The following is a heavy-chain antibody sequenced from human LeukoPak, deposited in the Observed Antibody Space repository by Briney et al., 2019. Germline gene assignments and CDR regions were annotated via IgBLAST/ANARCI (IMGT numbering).Heavy chain of an antibody. CDR1: GFAFSNYW. CDR3: ARAARDGYNDY. CDR2: IKGDGSEK. Sequence: GGSLRLSCAASGFAFSNYWMSWVRRAPGKGLEWVANIKGDGSEKYYVDSVKGRFTISRDNAKNSLYLQMSSLRVEDTAVYYCARAARDGYNDYWGQGTLVTVST. J-gene: IGHJ4*02. V-gene: IGHV3-7*04. D-gene: IGHD5-24*01.